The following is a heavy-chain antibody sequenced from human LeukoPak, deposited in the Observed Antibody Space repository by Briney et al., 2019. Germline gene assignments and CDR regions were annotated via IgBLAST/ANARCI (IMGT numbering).Heavy chain of an antibody. CDR3: ARQGMRQLVLYYFDY. CDR2: IYYSGST. Sequence: SETLSLTCTVSGGSISSSSYYWGWIRQPPGKGLEWIGSIYYSGSTYYNPSLKSRVTISVDTSKNQFSLKLSSVTAADTAVYYCARQGMRQLVLYYFDYWGQGTLVTVSS. D-gene: IGHD6-6*01. J-gene: IGHJ4*02. V-gene: IGHV4-39*01. CDR1: GGSISSSSYY.